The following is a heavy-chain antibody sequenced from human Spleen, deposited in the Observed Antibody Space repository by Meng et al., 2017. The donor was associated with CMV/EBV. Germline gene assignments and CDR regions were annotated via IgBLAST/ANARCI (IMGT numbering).Heavy chain of an antibody. D-gene: IGHD5-24*01. J-gene: IGHJ2*01. Sequence: VSGGSISSGSSYWTWLRQHPGKGLEWIGYIYYNGNTYYTPSLRSRLHISVDTSKNQFNLKLTSVTAADTAVYYCAREDVSPSSFDVWGRGTLVTVSS. CDR1: GGSISSGSSY. CDR2: IYYNGNT. V-gene: IGHV4-31*02. CDR3: AREDVSPSSFDV.